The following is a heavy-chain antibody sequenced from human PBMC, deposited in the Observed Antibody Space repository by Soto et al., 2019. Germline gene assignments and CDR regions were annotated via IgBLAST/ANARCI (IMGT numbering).Heavy chain of an antibody. Sequence: SVKVSCKASGGTFSSYAISWVREAPGQGLEWMGGIIPIFGTANYAQKLQGRVTITADESTSTAYMELSSLRSEDTAVYYCARVFDGSFFYYFDYWGQGTLVTVSS. V-gene: IGHV1-69*13. J-gene: IGHJ4*02. CDR3: ARVFDGSFFYYFDY. CDR2: IIPIFGTA. CDR1: GGTFSSYA. D-gene: IGHD3-10*01.